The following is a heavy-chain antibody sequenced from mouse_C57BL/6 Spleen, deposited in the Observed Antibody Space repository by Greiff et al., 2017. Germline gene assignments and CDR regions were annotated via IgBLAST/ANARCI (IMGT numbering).Heavy chain of an antibody. CDR2: IDPEDGET. V-gene: IGHV14-2*01. D-gene: IGHD1-1*01. Sequence: VQLQQSGAELVKPGASVKLSCTASGFNIKDYYMHWVKQRTEQGLEWIGRIDPEDGETKYAPKFQGKDTITADTSSNTAYLQLSSLTSEDTAVYYCASEEGRWAYWGQGTLVTVSA. J-gene: IGHJ3*01. CDR3: ASEEGRWAY. CDR1: GFNIKDYY.